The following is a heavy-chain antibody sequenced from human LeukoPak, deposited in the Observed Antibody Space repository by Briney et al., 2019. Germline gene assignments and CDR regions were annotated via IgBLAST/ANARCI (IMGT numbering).Heavy chain of an antibody. D-gene: IGHD5-12*01. CDR2: ISSNGGST. CDR1: GFTFSSYA. V-gene: IGHV3-64*01. J-gene: IGHJ4*02. Sequence: GGSLRLSCAASGFTFSSYAMHWVRQAPGKGLEYVSAISSNGGSTYYANSVKGRFTISRDNSKNTLYLQMGSLRAEDMAVYYCARDGDGGYFGFCYWGQGTLVTVSS. CDR3: ARDGDGGYFGFCY.